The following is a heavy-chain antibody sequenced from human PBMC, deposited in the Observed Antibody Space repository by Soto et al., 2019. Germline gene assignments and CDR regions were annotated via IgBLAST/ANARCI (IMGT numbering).Heavy chain of an antibody. CDR3: ARARGPVDIVAYGMDV. V-gene: IGHV4-59*01. J-gene: IGHJ6*02. D-gene: IGHD5-12*01. CDR2: IYYSGST. Sequence: PSETLSLTCTVSGGSISSYYCSWIRQPPGKGLEWIGYIYYSGSTNYNPSLKSRVTISVDTSKNQFSLKLSSVTAADTAVYYCARARGPVDIVAYGMDVWGQGTTVTVSS. CDR1: GGSISSYY.